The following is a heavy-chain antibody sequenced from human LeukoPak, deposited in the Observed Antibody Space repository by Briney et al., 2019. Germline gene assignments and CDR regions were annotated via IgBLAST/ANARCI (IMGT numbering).Heavy chain of an antibody. CDR2: INTKSGRT. J-gene: IGHJ5*02. D-gene: IGHD3-3*01. V-gene: IGHV1-2*02. Sequence: GASVRVSCKTSGYSFTDYYIHWVRQAPGQGLEWMGWINTKSGRTSSARKFQGRVTMTRDPSITTVYMDMAWRTSDDTAIYFCARADFIDVGPYLIGPWGQGTLVTVSS. CDR3: ARADFIDVGPYLIGP. CDR1: GYSFTDYY.